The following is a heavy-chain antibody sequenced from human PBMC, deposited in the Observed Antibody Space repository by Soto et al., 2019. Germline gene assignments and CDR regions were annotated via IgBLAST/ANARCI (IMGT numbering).Heavy chain of an antibody. V-gene: IGHV4-59*01. CDR3: ARVGSGAFQH. J-gene: IGHJ1*01. Sequence: QVQLQESGPGLVKPSETLSLTCTVSGGSISSYYWSWIRQPPGKGLEWIGYIYYSGSTNYNPSLKSRVTISVDTSKNQFSLKLSSVTAADTAVYYCARVGSGAFQHWGQGTLVTVSS. CDR1: GGSISSYY. CDR2: IYYSGST. D-gene: IGHD5-12*01.